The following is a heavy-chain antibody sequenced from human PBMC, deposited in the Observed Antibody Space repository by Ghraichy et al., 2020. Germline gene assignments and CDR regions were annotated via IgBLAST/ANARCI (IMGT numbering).Heavy chain of an antibody. Sequence: SEPLSLTCTVSGGSVSSGSYYWSWIRQPPGKGLEWIGYIYYSGSTNYNPSLKSRVTISVDTSKNQFSLKLSSVTAADTAVYYCARRSAAGTTWFDPWGQGTLVTVSS. V-gene: IGHV4-61*01. J-gene: IGHJ5*02. CDR2: IYYSGST. D-gene: IGHD6-13*01. CDR1: GGSVSSGSYY. CDR3: ARRSAAGTTWFDP.